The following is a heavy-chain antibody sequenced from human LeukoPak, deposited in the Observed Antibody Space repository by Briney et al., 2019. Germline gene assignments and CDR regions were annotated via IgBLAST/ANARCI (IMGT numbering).Heavy chain of an antibody. CDR1: GFTVSSNY. D-gene: IGHD2-21*02. CDR2: IKEDGSRK. V-gene: IGHV3-7*01. J-gene: IGHJ4*02. CDR3: ARDGVTSSVVY. Sequence: AGSLRLSCAASGFTVSSNYMSWLRQAPGQGLEWMANIKEDGSRKYYVDSVKGRFTISRDNAKKSLYLQMNSLRAEDTAVYYCARDGVTSSVVYWGQGTLVTVSS.